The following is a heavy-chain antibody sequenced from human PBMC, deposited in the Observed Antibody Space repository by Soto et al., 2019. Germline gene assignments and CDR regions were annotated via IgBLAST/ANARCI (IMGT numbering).Heavy chain of an antibody. V-gene: IGHV5-51*01. CDR2: FYSGDSDT. J-gene: IGHJ4*02. CDR1: GYSFANYC. Sequence: GESLKISCKGSGYSFANYCIAWVRQMPGKGLEWMGIFYSGDSDTRYSPSFQGQVVISGDKSINTAYLQWTSLKASDTAMYYCARGSSGFYDYWGQGTLVTVSS. CDR3: ARGSSGFYDY. D-gene: IGHD6-19*01.